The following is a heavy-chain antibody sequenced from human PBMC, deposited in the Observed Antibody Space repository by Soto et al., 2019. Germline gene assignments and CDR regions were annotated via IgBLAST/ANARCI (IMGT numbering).Heavy chain of an antibody. V-gene: IGHV5-51*01. CDR1: GYSFTDYW. J-gene: IGHJ6*02. CDR2: IYPGDSGA. Sequence: PGESLKISCKGAGYSFTDYWIGWVRQMPGKGLEWMGIIYPGDSGARYSPSFQGQVSISADKSVNTACLQWGSLKASDTAMYYCARQTTGWFGMDVWGQGTTVTVSS. CDR3: ARQTTGWFGMDV. D-gene: IGHD6-19*01.